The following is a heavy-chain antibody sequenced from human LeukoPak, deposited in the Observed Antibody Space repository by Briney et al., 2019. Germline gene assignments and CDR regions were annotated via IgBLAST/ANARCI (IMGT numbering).Heavy chain of an antibody. Sequence: GGSLRLSCAASGFTFSGYGMHWVRQAPGKGLEWVALISYDGGNKYYADSVKGRFTVSRDNSENTLYLQMNSLRAEDTAVYYCAKVGHYHDFDYWGQGTLVTVSS. V-gene: IGHV3-30*18. D-gene: IGHD3-3*01. CDR1: GFTFSGYG. J-gene: IGHJ4*02. CDR3: AKVGHYHDFDY. CDR2: ISYDGGNK.